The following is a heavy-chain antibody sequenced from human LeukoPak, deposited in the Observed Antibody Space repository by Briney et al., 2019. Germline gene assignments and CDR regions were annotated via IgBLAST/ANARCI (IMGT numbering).Heavy chain of an antibody. Sequence: PGGSLRLSCAASVFTFSSYAMNWVRQAPGRGLDWVSTISGSGGSKHYADSVEGRFTISRDNSKNTVYLQMNSLRAEDTAIYYCAKLTSASGAYGVDVWGQGTTVTVSS. J-gene: IGHJ6*02. CDR2: ISGSGGSK. CDR1: VFTFSSYA. D-gene: IGHD3-10*01. CDR3: AKLTSASGAYGVDV. V-gene: IGHV3-23*01.